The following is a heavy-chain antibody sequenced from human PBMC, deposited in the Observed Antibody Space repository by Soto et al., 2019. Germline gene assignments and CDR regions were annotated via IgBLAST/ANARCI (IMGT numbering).Heavy chain of an antibody. CDR2: IGYSGGDP. J-gene: IGHJ1*01. Sequence: GGSLRLSCTASGFTFSNYAMTWVRQAPGKGLDWVSVIGYSGGDPRYAESVKGRFTISRDNSKNTLFLQMDSLRAEDTAVYYCAKDPYDYGDYFQHWGQGTLVTVSS. CDR1: GFTFSNYA. CDR3: AKDPYDYGDYFQH. V-gene: IGHV3-23*01. D-gene: IGHD4-17*01.